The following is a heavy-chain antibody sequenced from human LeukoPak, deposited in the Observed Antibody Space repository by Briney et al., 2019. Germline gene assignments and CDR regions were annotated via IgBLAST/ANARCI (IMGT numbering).Heavy chain of an antibody. V-gene: IGHV4-38-2*02. CDR1: GYSISSGYY. CDR2: IYHSGST. CDR3: ARGNGRWLQSSATPKNYYYYYMDV. D-gene: IGHD5-24*01. Sequence: KTSETLSLTCTVSGYSISSGYYWGWIRQPPGKGLEWIGSIYHSGSTYYNPSLKSRATISVDTSKNQFSLKLSSVTAADTAVYYCARGNGRWLQSSATPKNYYYYYMDVWGKGTTVTVSS. J-gene: IGHJ6*03.